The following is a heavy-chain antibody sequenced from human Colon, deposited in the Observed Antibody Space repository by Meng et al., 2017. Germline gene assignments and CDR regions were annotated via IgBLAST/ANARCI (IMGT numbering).Heavy chain of an antibody. CDR2: INTNTGKP. D-gene: IGHD6-25*01. V-gene: IGHV7-4-1*02. J-gene: IGHJ4*02. Sequence: QVQVVQSGSELKKPGASVRISCKASGYTFTTYGMNWVRQAPGQGLEWMGWINTNTGKPTYAQGLTGRFVFSLDTSVSTAYLQISSLKAEDTAVYYCARDSEAADYWGQGTLVTASS. CDR3: ARDSEAADY. CDR1: GYTFTTYG.